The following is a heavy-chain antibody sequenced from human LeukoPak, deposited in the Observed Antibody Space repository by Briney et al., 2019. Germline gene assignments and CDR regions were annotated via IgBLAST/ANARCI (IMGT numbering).Heavy chain of an antibody. CDR2: IYSGGST. J-gene: IGHJ4*02. Sequence: GGSLGLSCAASGFTVSSNYMSWVRQAPGKGLEWVSVIYSGGSTYYADSVKGRFTISRHNSKNTLCLQMNSLRAEDTAVYYCATGYSSGWYDYWGQGTLVTVSS. CDR1: GFTVSSNY. D-gene: IGHD6-19*01. CDR3: ATGYSSGWYDY. V-gene: IGHV3-53*04.